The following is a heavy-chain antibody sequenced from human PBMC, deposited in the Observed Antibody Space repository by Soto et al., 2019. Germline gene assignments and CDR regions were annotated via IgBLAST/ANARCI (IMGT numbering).Heavy chain of an antibody. J-gene: IGHJ4*02. CDR1: GFSFSSHS. Sequence: GGSLRLSCAASGFSFSSHSMNWVRQAPGKGLEWVSYISSWSETIYYADSVKGRFTISRDNAKNSLYLQMHGLTDEDTAVYYCMRDIVERLDGYWGRGTLVTVSS. V-gene: IGHV3-48*02. D-gene: IGHD6-25*01. CDR2: ISSWSETI. CDR3: MRDIVERLDGY.